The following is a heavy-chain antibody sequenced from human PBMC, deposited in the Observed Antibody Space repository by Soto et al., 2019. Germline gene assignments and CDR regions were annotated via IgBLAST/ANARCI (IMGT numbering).Heavy chain of an antibody. CDR2: ISAYNGNT. Sequence: GASVKVSCKASGYTFTSYGISWVRQAPGQGLEWMGWISAYNGNTNYAQKLQGRVTMTTDTSTSTAYMELRSLRSDDTAVYYCARALYCSGGSCPVVYNWSDPWGQGTLVTVSS. V-gene: IGHV1-18*01. D-gene: IGHD2-15*01. J-gene: IGHJ5*02. CDR1: GYTFTSYG. CDR3: ARALYCSGGSCPVVYNWSDP.